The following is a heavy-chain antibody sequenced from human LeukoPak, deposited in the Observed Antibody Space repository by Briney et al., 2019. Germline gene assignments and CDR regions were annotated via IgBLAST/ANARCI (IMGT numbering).Heavy chain of an antibody. CDR1: GFIFSDHY. Sequence: PGGSLRLSCAASGFIFSDHYMSWIRQAPGKGLEWISYISNGAGSTIHYADSVKGRFTISRDNAKNSVFLQMNSLRGEDTAVYYCAREAIVDDAFDVWDQGTVVTVSS. V-gene: IGHV3-11*01. CDR2: ISNGAGSTI. D-gene: IGHD2-15*01. J-gene: IGHJ3*01. CDR3: AREAIVDDAFDV.